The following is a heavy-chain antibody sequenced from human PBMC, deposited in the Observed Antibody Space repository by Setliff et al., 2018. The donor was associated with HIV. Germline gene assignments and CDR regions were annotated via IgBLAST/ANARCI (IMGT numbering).Heavy chain of an antibody. CDR2: IYTSGST. CDR3: ARGLSFYDPGGFDY. V-gene: IGHV4-4*09. CDR1: GGSISSYY. Sequence: PSEPLSLTCTVSGGSISSYYWSWIRQPPGKGLEWIGYIYTSGSTNYNPSLKSRVTISVDTSKNQFSLKLSSVTAADTAVYYCARGLSFYDPGGFDYWGQGTLVTVSS. J-gene: IGHJ4*02. D-gene: IGHD3-22*01.